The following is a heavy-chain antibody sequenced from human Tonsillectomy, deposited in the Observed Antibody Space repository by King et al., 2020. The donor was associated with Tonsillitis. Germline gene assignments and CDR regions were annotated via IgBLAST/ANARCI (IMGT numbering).Heavy chain of an antibody. Sequence: VQLQQWGAGLLTPSETLSLTCAVYGGSFSGYYWSWVRQPPGKGLEWIGEISHSGGTNCNPSLKSRVNISIDTSKNQFSLKLSSVTAADTAVYYCALNSGNAFEIWGQGTMV. CDR3: ALNSGNAFEI. J-gene: IGHJ3*02. CDR2: ISHSGGT. V-gene: IGHV4-34*01. D-gene: IGHD1-26*01. CDR1: GGSFSGYY.